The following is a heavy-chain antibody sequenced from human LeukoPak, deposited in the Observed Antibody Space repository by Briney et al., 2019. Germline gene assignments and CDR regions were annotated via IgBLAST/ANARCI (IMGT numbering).Heavy chain of an antibody. V-gene: IGHV3-43*02. Sequence: GGSLRPSCAASGFTFDDYAMHWVRQAPGKGLEWVSLISGDGGSTYYADSVKGRFTISRDNSKNSLYLQMNSLRTEDAALYYCAKDGVVVTADYYYYGMDVWGQGTTVTVSS. CDR1: GFTFDDYA. CDR3: AKDGVVVTADYYYYGMDV. D-gene: IGHD2-21*02. J-gene: IGHJ6*02. CDR2: ISGDGGST.